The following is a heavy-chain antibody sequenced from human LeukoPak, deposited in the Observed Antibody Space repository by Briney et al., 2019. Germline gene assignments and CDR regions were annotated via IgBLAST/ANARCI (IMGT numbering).Heavy chain of an antibody. V-gene: IGHV3-30*02. Sequence: GGSLRLSCAASGFTFSSYGMHWVRQAPGKGLEWVAFIRYDGSNKYYADSVKGRFTISRDNSKNTLYLQMNSLRAEDTAVYYCAKDKYSSGWYVSKTKDVSFDYWRQGTLVTVSS. CDR3: AKDKYSSGWYVSKTKDVSFDY. D-gene: IGHD6-19*01. CDR2: IRYDGSNK. CDR1: GFTFSSYG. J-gene: IGHJ4*02.